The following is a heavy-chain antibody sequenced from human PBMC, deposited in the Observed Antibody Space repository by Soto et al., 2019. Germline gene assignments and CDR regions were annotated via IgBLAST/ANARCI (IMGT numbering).Heavy chain of an antibody. J-gene: IGHJ4*02. V-gene: IGHV1-18*01. CDR2: ISAYNGNT. CDR1: GYTFTSYG. CDR3: ARGGDMITFGGVIPLDY. Sequence: GASVKVSCKASGYTFTSYGISWVRQAPGQGLEWMGWISAYNGNTNYAQKLQGRVTMTTDTSTSTAYMELRSLRSDDTAVYYCARGGDMITFGGVIPLDYWGQGTLVTVSS. D-gene: IGHD3-16*02.